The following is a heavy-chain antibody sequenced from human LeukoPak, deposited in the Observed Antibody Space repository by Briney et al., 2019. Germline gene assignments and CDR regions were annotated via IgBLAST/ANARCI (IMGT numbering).Heavy chain of an antibody. J-gene: IGHJ4*02. V-gene: IGHV3-33*01. CDR1: GFTLSTYG. Sequence: PGVPLTLSCAASGFTLSTYGMHWVRQAPGKGLEWVAVIWYDGSNKYYIDSMRGRFTISRDNSRNTLYLQMNSLRAEDTAVYYCARGFDSGYDFGYWGQGTLVTVSS. D-gene: IGHD5-12*01. CDR3: ARGFDSGYDFGY. CDR2: IWYDGSNK.